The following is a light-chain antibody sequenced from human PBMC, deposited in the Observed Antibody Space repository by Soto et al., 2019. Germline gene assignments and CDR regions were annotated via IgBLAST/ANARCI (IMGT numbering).Light chain of an antibody. CDR2: EVS. CDR1: SNDVGGYNY. J-gene: IGLJ1*01. CDR3: SSFTSTSTFV. Sequence: QSVLTQPASVSGSPGQSITISCTGTSNDVGGYNYVSWFQQHPGKAPKLLIFEVSNRPSGGSHRFSGSKSGNTASQTISGLQAEDEADYYCSSFTSTSTFVFGTGTKLTVL. V-gene: IGLV2-14*01.